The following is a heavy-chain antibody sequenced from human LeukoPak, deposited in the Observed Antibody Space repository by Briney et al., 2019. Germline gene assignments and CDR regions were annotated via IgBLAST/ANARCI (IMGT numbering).Heavy chain of an antibody. J-gene: IGHJ4*02. CDR2: ISFDGSNK. D-gene: IGHD6-13*01. V-gene: IGHV3-30*18. CDR3: AKQREGTSWSPDY. CDR1: GFTFSSYG. Sequence: PGRSLRLSCAASGFTFSSYGMHWVRQAPGKGLEWVAVISFDGSNKYYADSVKGRFTISRDSSENTLYLQMNSLRADDTAVYYCAKQREGTSWSPDYWGQGTLVTVSS.